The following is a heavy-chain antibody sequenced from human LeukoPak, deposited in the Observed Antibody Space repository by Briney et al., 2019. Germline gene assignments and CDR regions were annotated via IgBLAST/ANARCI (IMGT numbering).Heavy chain of an antibody. V-gene: IGHV1-46*01. CDR1: GYTFTSYY. CDR2: INPSGGST. J-gene: IGHJ3*02. CDR3: ASFGYCSGGRCDRDAFDI. Sequence: ASVKVSCKASGYTFTSYYMHWVRQAPGQGLEWMGIINPSGGSTSYAQKFQGRVTMTRDMSTSTVYMELSSLRSEDTALYYCASFGYCSGGRCDRDAFDIWGQGTMVTVSS. D-gene: IGHD2-15*01.